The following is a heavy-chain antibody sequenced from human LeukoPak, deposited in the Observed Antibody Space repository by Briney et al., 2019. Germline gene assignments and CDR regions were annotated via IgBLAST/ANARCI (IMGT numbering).Heavy chain of an antibody. Sequence: GGSLRLSCAASGFSFNTYWMNWVRQGPRKGLEWVANINQDGGEKYYVDSVKGRFTISRDNARKSLYLQMNSLTADDTAVYYCVAGASVAYWGQGTLVTVSS. D-gene: IGHD2-15*01. V-gene: IGHV3-7*01. CDR3: VAGASVAY. CDR1: GFSFNTYW. J-gene: IGHJ4*02. CDR2: INQDGGEK.